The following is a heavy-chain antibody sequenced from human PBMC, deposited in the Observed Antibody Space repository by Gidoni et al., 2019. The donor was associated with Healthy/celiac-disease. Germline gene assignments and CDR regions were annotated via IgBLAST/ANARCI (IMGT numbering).Heavy chain of an antibody. CDR1: GGSISSSSYY. J-gene: IGHJ4*02. CDR3: ARHSEERGYSGYDDYFDY. D-gene: IGHD5-12*01. V-gene: IGHV4-39*01. Sequence: QLQLQESGPGLVKPSETLSLTCTVSGGSISSSSYYWGWIRQPPGKGLEWIGSIYYSGSTYYNPSLKSRVTISVDTSKNQFSLKLSSVTAADTAVYYCARHSEERGYSGYDDYFDYWGQGTLVTVSS. CDR2: IYYSGST.